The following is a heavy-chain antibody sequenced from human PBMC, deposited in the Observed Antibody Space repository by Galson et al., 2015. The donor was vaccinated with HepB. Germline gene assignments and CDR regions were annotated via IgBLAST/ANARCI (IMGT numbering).Heavy chain of an antibody. CDR3: ASPCVPFLEWSTPGMDV. Sequence: SVKASCKASGGTFSSYAISWVRQAPGQGLEWMGGIIPIFGTANYAQKFQGRVTITADESTSTAYMELSSLRSEDTAVYYCASPCVPFLEWSTPGMDVWGQGTTVTVSS. V-gene: IGHV1-69*13. CDR2: IIPIFGTA. J-gene: IGHJ6*02. CDR1: GGTFSSYA. D-gene: IGHD3-3*02.